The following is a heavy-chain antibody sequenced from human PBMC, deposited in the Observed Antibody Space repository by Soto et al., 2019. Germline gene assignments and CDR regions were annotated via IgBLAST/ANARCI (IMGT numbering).Heavy chain of an antibody. J-gene: IGHJ4*02. V-gene: IGHV4-59*08. D-gene: IGHD6-19*01. CDR1: GGSISSYY. CDR2: IYYSGST. Sequence: PSETLSLTCTVSGGSISSYYWSWIRQPPGKGLEWIGYIYYSGSTNYNPSHKSRVTISVDTSKNQFSLKMSSVTAADTAVYYCARHTAVAGTAIDYWGQGTLVTVSS. CDR3: ARHTAVAGTAIDY.